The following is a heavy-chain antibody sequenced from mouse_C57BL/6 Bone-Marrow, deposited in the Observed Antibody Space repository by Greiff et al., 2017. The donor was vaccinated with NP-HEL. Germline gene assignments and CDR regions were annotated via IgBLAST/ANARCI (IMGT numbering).Heavy chain of an antibody. Sequence: EVKLMESGGGLVQPGGSLTLSCAASGFTFSDYYLYWVRQTPENRLEWVAYISYGVGSTSYPDTVKGRFTISRDNAKNTLYLQMSRLKSEDTAMYYCARHRGLGDYFDYWGQGTTLTVSS. V-gene: IGHV5-12*01. J-gene: IGHJ2*01. CDR1: GFTFSDYY. D-gene: IGHD2-4*01. CDR3: ARHRGLGDYFDY. CDR2: ISYGVGST.